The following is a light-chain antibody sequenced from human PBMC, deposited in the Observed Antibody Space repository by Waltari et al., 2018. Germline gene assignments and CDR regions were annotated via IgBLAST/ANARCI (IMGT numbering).Light chain of an antibody. V-gene: IGLV1-40*01. Sequence: QSVLTQPPSVSGAPGQSVTVSCSGSGPNLGAGYDVHWYQQFPGKVPQVPLPGHGARPSGVPDRFSASRSGASASLAINGLRAEDEADYYCQSYDTSLKSFVFGTGTAVTVL. CDR3: QSYDTSLKSFV. CDR1: GPNLGAGYD. J-gene: IGLJ1*01. CDR2: GHG.